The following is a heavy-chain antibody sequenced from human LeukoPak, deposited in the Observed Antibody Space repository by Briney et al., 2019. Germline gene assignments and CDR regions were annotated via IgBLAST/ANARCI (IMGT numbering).Heavy chain of an antibody. CDR2: LSGSGDGQ. J-gene: IGHJ5*02. Sequence: GGSLRLSCSASGFTFTNYGMSWVRQAPGKGLEWVSGLSGSGDGQFYADSVEGRFTISRDIVNNTWYLQMNSLRAEDTAVYYCARGCHTPSGLRSWFNPRAQGTLVAVSS. CDR1: GFTFTNYG. V-gene: IGHV3-23*01. D-gene: IGHD1-14*01. CDR3: ARGCHTPSGLRSWFNP.